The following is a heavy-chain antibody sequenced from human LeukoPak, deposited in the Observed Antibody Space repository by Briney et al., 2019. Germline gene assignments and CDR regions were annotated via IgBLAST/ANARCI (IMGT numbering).Heavy chain of an antibody. Sequence: PGGSLRLSCAASGFTFSSYAMSWVRQVPGKGLEWVSFISGSGGSTYYADSVKGRFTISRDNSKNTLYLQMNSLRVEDTAVYYCAKIAETSGTYGQGFDYWGQGTLVTVSS. V-gene: IGHV3-23*01. CDR1: GFTFSSYA. D-gene: IGHD1-26*01. CDR2: ISGSGGST. CDR3: AKIAETSGTYGQGFDY. J-gene: IGHJ4*02.